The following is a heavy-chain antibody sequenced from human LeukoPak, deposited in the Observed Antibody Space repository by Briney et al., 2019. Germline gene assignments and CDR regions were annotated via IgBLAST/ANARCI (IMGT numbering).Heavy chain of an antibody. D-gene: IGHD6-19*01. CDR3: ATGYSSGWYSGPIDY. V-gene: IGHV3-53*01. Sequence: GGSLRLSCAASGFTVSSNYMSWVRQAPGKGLEWVSVIYSGGSTYYADSVKGRFTISRDNSKNTLYLQMNSLRAEDSAVYYCATGYSSGWYSGPIDYWGQGTLVTVSS. J-gene: IGHJ4*02. CDR1: GFTVSSNY. CDR2: IYSGGST.